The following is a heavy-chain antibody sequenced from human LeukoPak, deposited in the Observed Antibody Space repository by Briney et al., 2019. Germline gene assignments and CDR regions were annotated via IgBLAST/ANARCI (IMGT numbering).Heavy chain of an antibody. J-gene: IGHJ4*02. Sequence: GASVKVSCKASGYTFTGYYMHWVRQAPGQGLEWMGWINPNSGGTNYAQKFQGWVTMTRDTSISTAYMELSRLRSEDTAVYYCAADYQAAGDLDYWGQGTLVTVSS. D-gene: IGHD3-10*01. V-gene: IGHV1-2*04. CDR3: AADYQAAGDLDY. CDR2: INPNSGGT. CDR1: GYTFTGYY.